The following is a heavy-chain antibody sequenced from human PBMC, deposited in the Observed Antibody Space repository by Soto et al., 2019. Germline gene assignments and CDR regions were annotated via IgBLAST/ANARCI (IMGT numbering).Heavy chain of an antibody. D-gene: IGHD2-2*01. CDR2: INPNSGGT. V-gene: IGHV1-2*04. CDR1: GYTFTGYY. CDR3: ARAAIPIYQLLGRAYYYYMDV. J-gene: IGHJ6*03. Sequence: ASVKVSCKASGYTFTGYYMHWVRQAPGQGLEWMGWINPNSGGTNYAQKFQGWVTMTRDTSISTAYMELSRLRSDDTAVYYCARAAIPIYQLLGRAYYYYMDVWGKGTTVTVSS.